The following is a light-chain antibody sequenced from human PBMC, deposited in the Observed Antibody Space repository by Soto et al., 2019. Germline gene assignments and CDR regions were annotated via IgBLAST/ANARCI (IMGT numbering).Light chain of an antibody. CDR2: EVN. Sequence: QSALTQPPSASGSPGQSVTISCTGTSSDVGAYVSWYQQLPGKAPKLIIYEVNKRPSGVPDRFSGSKSGNTASLTVSGLQAEDEADYYCTSYAGTVVFGDGTKLTVL. CDR1: SSDVGAY. J-gene: IGLJ2*01. V-gene: IGLV2-8*01. CDR3: TSYAGTVV.